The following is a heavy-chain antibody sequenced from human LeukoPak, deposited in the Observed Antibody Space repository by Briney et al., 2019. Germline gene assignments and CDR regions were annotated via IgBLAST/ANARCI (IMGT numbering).Heavy chain of an antibody. Sequence: PGGSLRLSCAASGFTFSSHSMNWVRQAPGKGVEWVSYISNSFSTTYYADSVKGRFTMSRDNAKNSLFLHMNSLRVEDTAVYYCARDGGSYSDDYYFDYWGQGTLVTVSS. CDR2: ISNSFSTT. J-gene: IGHJ4*02. V-gene: IGHV3-48*01. CDR1: GFTFSSHS. D-gene: IGHD1-26*01. CDR3: ARDGGSYSDDYYFDY.